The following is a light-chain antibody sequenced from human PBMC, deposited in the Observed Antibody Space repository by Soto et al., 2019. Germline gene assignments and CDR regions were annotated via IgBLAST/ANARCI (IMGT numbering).Light chain of an antibody. CDR2: EGR. J-gene: IGLJ1*01. Sequence: QTVVSQPASVSGSPGQSITISCTGINSGVVNYEYVSWYQQFPDKAPKLIIYEGRERPSGVSDRFPGSKSDNAASLTISALQTEDEAEYFCLSYGKVFGTGTKLTVL. CDR3: LSYGKV. CDR1: NSGVVNYEY. V-gene: IGLV2-23*01.